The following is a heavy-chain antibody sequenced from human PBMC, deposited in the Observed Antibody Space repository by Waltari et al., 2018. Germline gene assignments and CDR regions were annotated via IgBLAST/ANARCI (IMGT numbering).Heavy chain of an antibody. J-gene: IGHJ4*02. Sequence: QVQLVESGGGVVQPGRSLRLSCAASGFTFSSYGMHWVRQAPGKGLEWVAVIWYDGSNKYYADSVKGRFTISRDNSKNTLYLQMNSLRAEDTAVYYCARARSWIAVPPPDYWGQGTLVTFSS. D-gene: IGHD6-19*01. CDR3: ARARSWIAVPPPDY. CDR1: GFTFSSYG. CDR2: IWYDGSNK. V-gene: IGHV3-33*01.